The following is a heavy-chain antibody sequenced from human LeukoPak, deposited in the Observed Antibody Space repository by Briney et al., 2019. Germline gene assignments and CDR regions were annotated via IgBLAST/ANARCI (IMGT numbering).Heavy chain of an antibody. CDR1: GFSFGSYW. CDR2: INHDGAEK. Sequence: GGSLGLSCAASGFSFGSYWMNWVRQAPGKGLQWVAHINHDGAEKYHVGSVTGRFSISRDNAKNSLYLPMNSLRADDTAVYFCARHHKDGYDYYGSGDAFDIWGQGTMVTVSS. V-gene: IGHV3-7*01. D-gene: IGHD5-24*01. CDR3: ARHHKDGYDYYGSGDAFDI. J-gene: IGHJ3*02.